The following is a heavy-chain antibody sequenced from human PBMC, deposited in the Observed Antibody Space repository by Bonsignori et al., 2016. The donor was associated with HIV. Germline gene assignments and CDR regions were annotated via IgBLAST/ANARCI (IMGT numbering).Heavy chain of an antibody. Sequence: SETLSLTCTVSGASISSYYWSWIRQSPGKGLEWIGYIYYSGNTNYNPSLKSRVTISVDTSNNQFSLKLSSVTAADTAIYYCARGGGRVAAPATVFDYWGQGTLVTVSS. CDR3: ARGGGRVAAPATVFDY. CDR1: GASISSYY. V-gene: IGHV4-59*01. J-gene: IGHJ4*02. D-gene: IGHD6-13*01. CDR2: IYYSGNT.